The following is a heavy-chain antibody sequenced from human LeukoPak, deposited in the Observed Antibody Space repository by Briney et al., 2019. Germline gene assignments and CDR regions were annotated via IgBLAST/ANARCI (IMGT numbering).Heavy chain of an antibody. J-gene: IGHJ4*02. Sequence: SETLSLTCSVSGDSISNTTYYCGWIRQPPGKGLEWTGSISYSGSTYYNPSLKSRVTISVDTSKNQFSLKLSSVTAADTAVYYCARAVGVAAGPNHYWGQGTLVTVSS. CDR3: ARAVGVAAGPNHY. CDR2: ISYSGST. D-gene: IGHD6-13*01. V-gene: IGHV4-39*07. CDR1: GDSISNTTYY.